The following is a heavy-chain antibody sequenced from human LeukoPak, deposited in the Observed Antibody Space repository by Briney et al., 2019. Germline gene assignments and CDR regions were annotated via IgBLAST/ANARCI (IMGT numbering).Heavy chain of an antibody. Sequence: SETLSLTCTVSGGSISSSSYYWGWIRQPPGKGLEWIGSIYYSGSTYYNPSLKSRVTISVDTSKNQFSLKLSSVTAADTAAYYCASRGALLAYCGGDCYSGGNDAFDIWGQGTMVSVSS. CDR1: GGSISSSSYY. CDR2: IYYSGST. V-gene: IGHV4-39*07. J-gene: IGHJ3*02. D-gene: IGHD2-21*02. CDR3: ASRGALLAYCGGDCYSGGNDAFDI.